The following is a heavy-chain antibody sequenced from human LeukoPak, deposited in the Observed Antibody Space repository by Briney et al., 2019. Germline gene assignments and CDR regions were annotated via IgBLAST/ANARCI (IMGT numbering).Heavy chain of an antibody. D-gene: IGHD3-10*01. V-gene: IGHV4-39*01. CDR3: AKRYMGSSYNHGLDC. J-gene: IGHJ4*02. CDR1: GGSISSDNYY. CDR2: IYYSGTT. Sequence: SETLSLTCTVSGGSISSDNYYWGWIRQPPGKGLEWIGSIYYSGTTYYNPSLKSRVTISVDTSKNQSSLKLSSVTAADTVLYYCAKRYMGSSYNHGLDCWGQGTLVTVSS.